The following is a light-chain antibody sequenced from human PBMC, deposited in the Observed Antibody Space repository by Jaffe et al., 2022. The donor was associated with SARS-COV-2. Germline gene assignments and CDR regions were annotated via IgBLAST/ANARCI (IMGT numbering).Light chain of an antibody. J-gene: IGLJ2*01. CDR1: SSDVGGYNY. CDR2: EVS. Sequence: HSALTQPASVSGSPGQSITISCTGTSSDVGGYNYVSWYQQHPGKAPKLMIYEVSNRPSGVSNRFSGSKSGNTASLTISGLQAEDEADYYCSSYTSSTTLLFGGGTKLTVL. CDR3: SSYTSSTTLL. V-gene: IGLV2-14*01.